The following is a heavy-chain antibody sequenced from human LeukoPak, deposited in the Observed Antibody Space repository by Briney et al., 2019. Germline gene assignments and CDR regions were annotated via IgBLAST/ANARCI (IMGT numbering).Heavy chain of an antibody. CDR1: GFTFSSYW. V-gene: IGHV3-7*01. CDR2: IKQDGIEK. D-gene: IGHD4-17*01. Sequence: PGGSLRLSCVASGFTFSSYWMSWVRQAPRKGLEWVANIKQDGIEKYYVDSVKGRFTISRDNAKNSLYLQMNNLRAEGTAAYYCARGKTTVTPGNLDYWGQGTLVTVSS. CDR3: ARGKTTVTPGNLDY. J-gene: IGHJ4*02.